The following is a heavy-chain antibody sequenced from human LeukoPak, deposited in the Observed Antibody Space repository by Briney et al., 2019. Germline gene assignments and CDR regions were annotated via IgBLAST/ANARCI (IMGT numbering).Heavy chain of an antibody. CDR2: INPNNGNT. CDR1: GYTFTSYD. CDR3: ARDGRLVITQPGAFDI. V-gene: IGHV1-8*01. Sequence: ASVKLSCKTSGYTFTSYDINWVRQASGQGREWMVWINPNNGNTRYPQNFQGRVTMTRNISTSTVYMELSSLGSGDTAVYYCARDGRLVITQPGAFDIWGQGTMVTVSS. J-gene: IGHJ3*02. D-gene: IGHD3-22*01.